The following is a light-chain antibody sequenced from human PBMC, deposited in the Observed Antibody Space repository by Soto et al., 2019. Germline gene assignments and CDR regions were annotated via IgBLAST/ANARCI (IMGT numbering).Light chain of an antibody. CDR2: DAS. Sequence: ETMMTQSPDTLSVSLGERATLSCRASQSLRSSLAWYQQKPGQAPRLLIYDASTRATGITARFCGSRSGTDFTLTIIGLQSEDVAVDYCQQYNGWPQTFGQGTKVDIK. CDR1: QSLRSS. J-gene: IGKJ1*01. V-gene: IGKV3-15*01. CDR3: QQYNGWPQT.